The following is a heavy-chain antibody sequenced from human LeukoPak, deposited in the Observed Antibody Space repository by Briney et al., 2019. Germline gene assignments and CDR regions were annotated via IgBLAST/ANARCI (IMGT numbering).Heavy chain of an antibody. D-gene: IGHD3-10*01. CDR3: ARDFPAGY. Sequence: GESLKISCKGSGYSFTSYYMHWVRQAPGQGLEWMGIINPSGGSTSYAQKFQGRVTMTRDTSTSTVYMELSSLRSEDTAVYYCARDFPAGYWGQGTLVTVSS. J-gene: IGHJ4*02. CDR1: GYSFTSYY. V-gene: IGHV1-46*01. CDR2: INPSGGST.